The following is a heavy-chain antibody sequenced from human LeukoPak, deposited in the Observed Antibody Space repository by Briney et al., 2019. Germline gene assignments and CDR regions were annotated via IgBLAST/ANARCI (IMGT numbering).Heavy chain of an antibody. J-gene: IGHJ5*02. V-gene: IGHV4-59*01. D-gene: IGHD6-19*01. CDR2: IYYGGST. Sequence: SETLSLTCTVSGGSISSYYWSWIRQPPGKGLEWIGYIYYGGSTNYNPSLKSRVTISVDTSKNQFSLKLSSVTAADTAVYYCARDIAVAVGWFDPWGQGTLVTVSS. CDR3: ARDIAVAVGWFDP. CDR1: GGSISSYY.